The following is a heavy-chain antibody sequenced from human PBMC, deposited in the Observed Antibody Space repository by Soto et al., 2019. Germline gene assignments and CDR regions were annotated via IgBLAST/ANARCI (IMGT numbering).Heavy chain of an antibody. Sequence: ASVKVSCKASGYTFTSYGISWVRQAPGQGLEWMGWISAYNGNTNYAQKLQGRVTMTTDTSTSTAYMELRSLRSDDTAVCYCARESIVVVTAPYIDYWGQGTLVTVSS. J-gene: IGHJ4*02. CDR1: GYTFTSYG. CDR2: ISAYNGNT. D-gene: IGHD2-21*02. V-gene: IGHV1-18*04. CDR3: ARESIVVVTAPYIDY.